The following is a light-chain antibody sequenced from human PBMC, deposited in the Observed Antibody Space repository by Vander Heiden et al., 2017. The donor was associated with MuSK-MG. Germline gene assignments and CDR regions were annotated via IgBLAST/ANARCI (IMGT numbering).Light chain of an antibody. Sequence: DIVLTQSPGTLSLSPGERATLSCRASQNINTYLAWYQQKPGLAPRLLIYDASNRATGIPARFSGDRSGTDFTLTIISLEPEDIAVYSSQQCYTCPQTFSQGSKLELK. CDR3: QQCYTCPQT. CDR2: DAS. J-gene: IGKJ2*01. V-gene: IGKV3-11*01. CDR1: QNINTY.